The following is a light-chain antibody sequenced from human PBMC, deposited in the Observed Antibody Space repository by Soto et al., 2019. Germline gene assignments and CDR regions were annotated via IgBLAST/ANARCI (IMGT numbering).Light chain of an antibody. V-gene: IGLV2-14*03. CDR3: SSYTTTRGV. J-gene: IGLJ2*01. Sequence: QSALSQPASVSGSPGQSITISCTATSSDVGGYEFVSWYQHHPGKAPKLIIYDVNSRPSGVSNRFSGSKSGNTASLTISGLQAEDEADYYCSSYTTTRGVFGGGTKLTVL. CDR2: DVN. CDR1: SSDVGGYEF.